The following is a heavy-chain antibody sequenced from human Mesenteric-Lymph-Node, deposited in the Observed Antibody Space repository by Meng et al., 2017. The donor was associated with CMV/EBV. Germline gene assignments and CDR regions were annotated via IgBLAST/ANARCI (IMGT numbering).Heavy chain of an antibody. CDR2: IEPSDSYT. Sequence: GSGYGATSEWIRWGRQMTGKGLEWMGRIEPSDSYTNYSPSFQGHVTITADKSISTAYLQWSSLKASDTAMYYCARQSAARELRSFDYWGQGTLVTVSS. D-gene: IGHD1-26*01. J-gene: IGHJ4*02. CDR3: ARQSAARELRSFDY. V-gene: IGHV5-10-1*01. CDR1: GYGATSEW.